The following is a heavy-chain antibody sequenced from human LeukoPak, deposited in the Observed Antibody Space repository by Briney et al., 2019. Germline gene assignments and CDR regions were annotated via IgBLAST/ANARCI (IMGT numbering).Heavy chain of an antibody. CDR3: ARTYCSSTSCLDYAIDY. D-gene: IGHD2-2*01. V-gene: IGHV1-69*05. Sequence: SVRVSCKASGGTFSSYAISWVRQAPGQGLEWMGRIIPIFGTANYAQKFQGRVTITTDESTSTAYMELSSLRSEDTAVYYCARTYCSSTSCLDYAIDYWGQGALVTVSS. CDR1: GGTFSSYA. CDR2: IIPIFGTA. J-gene: IGHJ4*02.